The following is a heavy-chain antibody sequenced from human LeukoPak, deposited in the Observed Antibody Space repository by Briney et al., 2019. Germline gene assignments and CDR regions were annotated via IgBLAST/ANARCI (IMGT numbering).Heavy chain of an antibody. V-gene: IGHV4-59*01. CDR1: GGSISSYY. Sequence: SETLSLTCTVSGGSISSYYWSWLRQPPGKGLEWLGYIYYSGSTNYNPSLKSRVTISVDTSKNQFSLKLSSATAADTAVYYCARVDYDSSGYYAWYFDLWGRGTLVTVSS. J-gene: IGHJ2*01. CDR2: IYYSGST. D-gene: IGHD3-22*01. CDR3: ARVDYDSSGYYAWYFDL.